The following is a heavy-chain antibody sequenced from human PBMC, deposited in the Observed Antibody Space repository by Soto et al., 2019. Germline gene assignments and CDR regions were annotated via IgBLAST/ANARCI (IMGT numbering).Heavy chain of an antibody. CDR1: GGSISSSYW. J-gene: IGHJ4*02. Sequence: PSETLSPTCAVSGGSISSSYWWNWVRQPPGKGLEWIGKIYHSGSTNYNPSLKNRVTISVDKSNNQFSLRLSSVTAADTAVYFCVTSLNYDFWRDGGRHYYFDYWGQGTLVTVSS. D-gene: IGHD3-3*01. CDR3: VTSLNYDFWRDGGRHYYFDY. V-gene: IGHV4-4*02. CDR2: IYHSGST.